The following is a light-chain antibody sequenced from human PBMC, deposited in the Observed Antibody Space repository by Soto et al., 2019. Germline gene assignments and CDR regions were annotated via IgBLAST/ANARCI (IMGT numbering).Light chain of an antibody. J-gene: IGLJ2*01. Sequence: QSVLTQPPSASGTHGQRVTISCSGSSSNIGSKAVNWYQQLPGTAPKHLIYSNNQRPSGVPDRFSGSKSGTSASLAISGLQSEDEADYYCAAWDDSLNGVVFGGGTKLTVL. CDR1: SSNIGSKA. CDR3: AAWDDSLNGVV. V-gene: IGLV1-44*01. CDR2: SNN.